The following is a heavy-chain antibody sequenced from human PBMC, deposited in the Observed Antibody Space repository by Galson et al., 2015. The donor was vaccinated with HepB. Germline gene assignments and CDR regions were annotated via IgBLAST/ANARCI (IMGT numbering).Heavy chain of an antibody. Sequence: SLRLSCAASGFTFSSYAMTWVRQAPGKGLEWVSGISTSGGSTYYADSVKGRFTISRDNSKNTLFLQMNSLRAEDTAVYYCAKQYSSTYYGGDYWGQGTLVIVSS. V-gene: IGHV3-23*01. CDR3: AKQYSSTYYGGDY. D-gene: IGHD6-13*01. CDR1: GFTFSSYA. CDR2: ISTSGGST. J-gene: IGHJ4*02.